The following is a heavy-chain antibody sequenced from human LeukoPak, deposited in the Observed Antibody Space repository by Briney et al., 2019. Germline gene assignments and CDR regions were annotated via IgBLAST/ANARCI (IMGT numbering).Heavy chain of an antibody. CDR2: IYYSGST. CDR3: ASRYSGFSYGYFDY. D-gene: IGHD5-12*01. J-gene: IGHJ4*02. CDR1: GGSISSSSYY. Sequence: PSETLSLTCTVSGGSISSSSYYWGWIRQPPGKGLEWIGSIYYSGSTYYNPSLKSRVTISVDTSKNQFSLKLSSVTAADTAVYYCASRYSGFSYGYFDYWGQGTLVTVSS. V-gene: IGHV4-39*01.